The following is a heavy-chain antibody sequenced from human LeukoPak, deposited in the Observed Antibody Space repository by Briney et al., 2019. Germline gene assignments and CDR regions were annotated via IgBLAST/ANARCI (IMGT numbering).Heavy chain of an antibody. CDR1: GGSISSSSSY. D-gene: IGHD3-22*01. Sequence: PSETLSLTCTVSGGSISSSSSYWGWIRQPPGMGLEWIGSVRYSGKTYYNPSLKSRVTMSLDTSKDQFSLRLTSVTAADTAVYSCARHYYDSSGLAYYFDYWGQGTLVTVSS. CDR2: VRYSGKT. V-gene: IGHV4-39*01. CDR3: ARHYYDSSGLAYYFDY. J-gene: IGHJ4*02.